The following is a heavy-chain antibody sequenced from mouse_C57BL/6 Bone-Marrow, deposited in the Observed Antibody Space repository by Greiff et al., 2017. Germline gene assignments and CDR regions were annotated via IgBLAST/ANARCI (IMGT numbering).Heavy chain of an antibody. D-gene: IGHD1-1*01. CDR1: GYTFTSYW. Sequence: QVQLQQPGAELVMPGASVKLSCKASGYTFTSYWMHWVKPRPGQGLEWIGELDPSDSYTNYNQKFKGKSTLTVDKSSSTAYMQLSSLTSEDSAVYYCARDYGSSYNGYFDVWGTGTTVTVSS. V-gene: IGHV1-69*01. CDR3: ARDYGSSYNGYFDV. J-gene: IGHJ1*03. CDR2: LDPSDSYT.